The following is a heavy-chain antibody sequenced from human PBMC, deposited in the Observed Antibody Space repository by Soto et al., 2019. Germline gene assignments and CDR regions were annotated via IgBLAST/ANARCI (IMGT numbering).Heavy chain of an antibody. J-gene: IGHJ4*02. CDR3: ARSPGYYFDY. CDR2: IYYSGIT. Sequence: SETLSLTCTVSGGSIGSGGYYWSWIRQHPGKGLEWIGYIYYSGITYYNPSLKSRVTISVDTSKNQFSLKLSSVTAADTAVYYCARSPGYYFDYWGQGTLVTVYS. CDR1: GGSIGSGGYY. V-gene: IGHV4-31*03.